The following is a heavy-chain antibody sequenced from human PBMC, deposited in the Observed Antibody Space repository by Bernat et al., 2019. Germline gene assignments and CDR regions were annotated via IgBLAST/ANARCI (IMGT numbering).Heavy chain of an antibody. Sequence: QVQLGGSGGGVVRPGRSRRPPCAASGFTFSTYGLHGFRRPPGKGRGGGAVIWYVEGNKYYADSVKGRFTISRDNSKNTLYLQMNSLRAEDTAVYYCARDPHLTIFGERYYYYMDVWGKGTTVTVSS. J-gene: IGHJ6*03. CDR2: IWYVEGNK. V-gene: IGHV3-33*01. D-gene: IGHD3-3*01. CDR3: ARDPHLTIFGERYYYYMDV. CDR1: GFTFSTYG.